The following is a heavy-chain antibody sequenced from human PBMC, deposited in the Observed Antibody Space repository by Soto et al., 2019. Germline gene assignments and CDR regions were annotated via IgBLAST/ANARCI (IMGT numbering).Heavy chain of an antibody. V-gene: IGHV4-30-4*01. Sequence: PSETLSPTCTVSGGSISSGDYYWSWLRQPPGKGLEWIGYIYYSGSTYYNPSLKSRVTISVDTSKNQYSLKLSSVTAADTAVYYCASLGYCSSTSCYRGYYYYGMDVWGQGTTVTVSS. D-gene: IGHD2-2*02. CDR2: IYYSGST. J-gene: IGHJ6*02. CDR1: GGSISSGDYY. CDR3: ASLGYCSSTSCYRGYYYYGMDV.